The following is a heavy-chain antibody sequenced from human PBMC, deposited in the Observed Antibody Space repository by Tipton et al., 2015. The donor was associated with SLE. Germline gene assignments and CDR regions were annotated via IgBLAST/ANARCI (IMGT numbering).Heavy chain of an antibody. V-gene: IGHV3-11*01. CDR3: ARDSGYYDSSEYYYSDH. CDR2: ISSGGSII. CDR1: GFNFSDYY. Sequence: SLRLSCAASGFNFSDYYMSWIRQAPGKGLEWISYISSGGSIIYYADSVKGRFTISRDNAKNSLSLQMNSLRADDTAVYYCARDSGYYDSSEYYYSDHWGQGTPVTVSS. D-gene: IGHD3-22*01. J-gene: IGHJ4*02.